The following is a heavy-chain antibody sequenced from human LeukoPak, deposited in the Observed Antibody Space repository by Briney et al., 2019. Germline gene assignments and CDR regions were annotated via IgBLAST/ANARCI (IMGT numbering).Heavy chain of an antibody. CDR2: IYTSGST. J-gene: IGHJ4*02. CDR3: ARGGRVGIVVVPVFDY. CDR1: GGSISSGSYY. D-gene: IGHD2-2*01. Sequence: PSETLSLTCTVSGGSISSGSYYWSWIRQPAGKGLEWIGRIYTSGSTNYNPSLKSRVTIAVDTSKNQFSLKLSSVTAADTAVYYCARGGRVGIVVVPVFDYWGQGTLVTVSS. V-gene: IGHV4-61*02.